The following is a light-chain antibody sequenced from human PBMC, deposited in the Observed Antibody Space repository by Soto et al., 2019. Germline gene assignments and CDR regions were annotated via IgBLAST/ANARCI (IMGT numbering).Light chain of an antibody. CDR1: NSDVGAYDY. CDR3: SSYTSSSTLRV. CDR2: EVS. Sequence: QSALTQPASVSGSPGQSITISCTGTNSDVGAYDYVSWYQQHPGKAPKLMIYEVSNRPSGVSNRFSGSKSGNTASLTISGLQAEDEADYYCSSYTSSSTLRVFGGGTKVTVL. V-gene: IGLV2-14*01. J-gene: IGLJ2*01.